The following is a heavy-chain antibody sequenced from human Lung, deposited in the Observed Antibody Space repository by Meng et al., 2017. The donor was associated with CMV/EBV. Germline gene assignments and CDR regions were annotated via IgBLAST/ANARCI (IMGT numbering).Heavy chain of an antibody. CDR3: ARDLGNSYGYDYYYYYGIDV. Sequence: GGSXRLXCAASGFTFSSYSMNWVRQAPGKGLEWVSSISSSSSYIYYADSVKGRFTISRDNAKNSLYLQMNSLRAEDTAVYYCARDLGNSYGYDYYYYYGIDVXRQGTTVTVSS. V-gene: IGHV3-21*01. D-gene: IGHD5-18*01. CDR1: GFTFSSYS. CDR2: ISSSSSYI. J-gene: IGHJ6*02.